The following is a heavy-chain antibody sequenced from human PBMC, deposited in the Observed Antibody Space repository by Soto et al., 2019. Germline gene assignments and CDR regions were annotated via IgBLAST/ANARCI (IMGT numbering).Heavy chain of an antibody. Sequence: EVQLLESGGGLVQPGGSLRLSCAASGFRLSDSAVSWVRQAPGKGLEWVSSLTVTGDSAFYSDSVQGRFTISRDISKSTLYLQMNSLRAEDTAVYYCAKNGCSYPACYPYYYYVEVWGRGTTVTVSS. CDR3: AKNGCSYPACYPYYYYVEV. J-gene: IGHJ6*03. V-gene: IGHV3-23*01. CDR1: GFRLSDSA. CDR2: LTVTGDSA. D-gene: IGHD2-15*01.